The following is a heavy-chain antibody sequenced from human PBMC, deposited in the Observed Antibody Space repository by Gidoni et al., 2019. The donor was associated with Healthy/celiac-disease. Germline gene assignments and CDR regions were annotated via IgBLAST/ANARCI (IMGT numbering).Heavy chain of an antibody. CDR2: IRWNSGSI. V-gene: IGHV3-9*01. CDR3: VKDSSSWLGGAFDI. Sequence: EVQLVESGGGLVQPGRSLRISCAASGFTLYDSAMHWVRQAPGKGLEWVSGIRWNSGSIGYADSVNGRFTISRDNAKNSLYRQMNRLRSEDTALYYCVKDSSSWLGGAFDIWGQGTMVTVSS. D-gene: IGHD6-13*01. CDR1: GFTLYDSA. J-gene: IGHJ3*02.